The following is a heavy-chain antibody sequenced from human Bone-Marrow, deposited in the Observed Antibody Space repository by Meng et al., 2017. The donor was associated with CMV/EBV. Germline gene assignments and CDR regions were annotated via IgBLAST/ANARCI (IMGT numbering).Heavy chain of an antibody. CDR2: IKSKTDGGTT. J-gene: IGHJ6*02. V-gene: IGHV3-15*01. CDR3: ARDPRGRGGMDV. D-gene: IGHD3-16*01. CDR1: GFTFSNAW. Sequence: GESLKISCAASGFTFSNAWMSWVRQAPGKGLEWVGRIKSKTDGGTTDYAAPVKGRFTISRDDSKNTLYLQMNSLRAEDTAVYYCARDPRGRGGMDVWGQGTTVTVSS.